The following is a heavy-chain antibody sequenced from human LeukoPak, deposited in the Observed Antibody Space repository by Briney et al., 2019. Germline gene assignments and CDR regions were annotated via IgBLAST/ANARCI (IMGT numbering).Heavy chain of an antibody. Sequence: GGSLRLSCAAFGFTFSSYSMNWVRQAPGKGLEWVSYISSSGTTIYYADSVKGRFTISRDNAKNSLYLQMNSLRDEDTAVYYCAREASTAVPHGDYGFYWYFDFWGRGTLVTVSS. D-gene: IGHD4-17*01. J-gene: IGHJ2*01. CDR2: ISSSGTTI. V-gene: IGHV3-48*02. CDR3: AREASTAVPHGDYGFYWYFDF. CDR1: GFTFSSYS.